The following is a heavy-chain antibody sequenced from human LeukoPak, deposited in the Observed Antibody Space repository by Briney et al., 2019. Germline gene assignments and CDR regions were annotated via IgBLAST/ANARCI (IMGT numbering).Heavy chain of an antibody. J-gene: IGHJ4*02. CDR3: AKDLLRKEYYFDY. CDR1: GFTVSSNY. V-gene: IGHV3-23*01. D-gene: IGHD3-10*01. CDR2: ISASGGST. Sequence: GGSLRLSCAASGFTVSSNYMSWVRQAPGKGLEWVSVISASGGSTYYADSVKGRFTISRDNSKNTLYLQMNSLRAEDTAVYYCAKDLLRKEYYFDYWGQGTLVTVSS.